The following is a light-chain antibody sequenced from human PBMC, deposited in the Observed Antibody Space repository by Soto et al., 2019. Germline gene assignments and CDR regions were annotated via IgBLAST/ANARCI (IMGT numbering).Light chain of an antibody. J-gene: IGKJ1*01. Sequence: DIPMTQSPSTVSESVVNIVTITCRASQTISSWLAWYQQKPGKAPKLLIYKASSLKSGVPSRFSGSGSGTEFTLTISSLQPDDFATYYCQHYNSYSEAFGQGTKVDIK. V-gene: IGKV1-5*03. CDR3: QHYNSYSEA. CDR1: QTISSW. CDR2: KAS.